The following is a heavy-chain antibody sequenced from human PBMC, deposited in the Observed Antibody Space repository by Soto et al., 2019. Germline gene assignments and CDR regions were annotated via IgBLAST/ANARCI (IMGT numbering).Heavy chain of an antibody. Sequence: QITLKESGPTLMKPTQTLTLTCTFSGFSLSTRGVGVAWIRQPPGKALEWLALIFWDDDKWYNPDLKSRLTITEDTSKNQVVLIMTNMEPVDTATYYCAHRPRGYAYYFDFWGQGTLVTVSS. J-gene: IGHJ4*02. CDR2: IFWDDDK. V-gene: IGHV2-5*02. D-gene: IGHD5-12*01. CDR1: GFSLSTRGVG. CDR3: AHRPRGYAYYFDF.